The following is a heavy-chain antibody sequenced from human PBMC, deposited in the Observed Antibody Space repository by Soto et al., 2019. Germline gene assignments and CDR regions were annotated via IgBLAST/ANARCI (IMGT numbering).Heavy chain of an antibody. V-gene: IGHV1-24*01. J-gene: IGHJ6*02. CDR2: FDPEDGET. D-gene: IGHD3-10*01. CDR3: ATSHGAGLPGYYYYGMDV. Sequence: GASVKVSCKVSGYTLTELSMHWVRQAPGKGLEWMGGFDPEDGETIYAQKFQGRVTMTEDTSTDTAYMELSSLRSEDTAVYYCATSHGAGLPGYYYYGMDVWGQGTTVTVSS. CDR1: GYTLTELS.